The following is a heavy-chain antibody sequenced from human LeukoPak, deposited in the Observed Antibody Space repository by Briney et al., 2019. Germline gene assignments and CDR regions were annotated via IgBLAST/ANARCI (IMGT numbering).Heavy chain of an antibody. CDR3: ARTYDLGSTAYYYYGMDV. Sequence: PGGSLRLSCAASGFTFSSYAMHWVRQAPGKGLEWVAVISYDGSNKYYADSVKGRFTISRDNSKNTLYLQMNSLRAEDTAVYYCARTYDLGSTAYYYYGMDVWGQGTTVTVSS. CDR1: GFTFSSYA. V-gene: IGHV3-30-3*01. CDR2: ISYDGSNK. D-gene: IGHD3-3*01. J-gene: IGHJ6*02.